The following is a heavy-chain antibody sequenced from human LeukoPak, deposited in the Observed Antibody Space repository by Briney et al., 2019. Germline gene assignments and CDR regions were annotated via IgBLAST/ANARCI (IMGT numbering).Heavy chain of an antibody. Sequence: GGSLRLSCAASGFTFSNAWMSWVRQAPGKGLEWVGRIKSKTDGGTTDYAAPVKGRFTISRDDSKNTLYLQMDSLKTEDTAVYYCTREVVVATICYYYYGMDVWGQGTTVTVSS. J-gene: IGHJ6*02. D-gene: IGHD5-12*01. CDR3: TREVVVATICYYYYGMDV. V-gene: IGHV3-15*01. CDR2: IKSKTDGGTT. CDR1: GFTFSNAW.